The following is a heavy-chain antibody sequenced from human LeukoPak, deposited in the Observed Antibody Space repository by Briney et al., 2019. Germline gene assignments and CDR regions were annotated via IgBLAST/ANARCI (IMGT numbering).Heavy chain of an antibody. Sequence: PGGSLRLSCAASGFTFSNYNMNWVRQPPGKGLEWIGSIYYSGSTYYNPSLKSRVTISVDTSKNQFSLKLSSVTAADTAVYYCARQRSQWLVPDYGMDVWGQGTTVTVSS. CDR2: IYYSGST. J-gene: IGHJ6*02. V-gene: IGHV4-39*01. D-gene: IGHD6-19*01. CDR1: GFTFSNYN. CDR3: ARQRSQWLVPDYGMDV.